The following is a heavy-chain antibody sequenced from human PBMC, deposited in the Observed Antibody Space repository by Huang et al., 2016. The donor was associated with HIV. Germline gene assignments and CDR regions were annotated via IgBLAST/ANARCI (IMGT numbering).Heavy chain of an antibody. Sequence: VESGGRSVQPGGSIKLSCVGSTLTFGAYWMSWVRQPPGKGLGWVANIKQDESEKYYVDSVKGRFNISRDNARKVLFLEMDDLRVEDTAIYFCATKTAGMDIWGQGTTVTVSS. CDR2: IKQDESEK. CDR3: ATKTAGMDI. CDR1: TLTFGAYW. J-gene: IGHJ6*02. V-gene: IGHV3-7*01. D-gene: IGHD1-7*01.